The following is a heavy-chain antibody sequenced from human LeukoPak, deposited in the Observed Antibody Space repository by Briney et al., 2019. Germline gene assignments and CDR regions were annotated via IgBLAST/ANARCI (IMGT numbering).Heavy chain of an antibody. V-gene: IGHV1-69*04. D-gene: IGHD2-15*01. Sequence: SVKVSCKASGGTFSSYAISWVRQAPGQGLEWMGRIIPILGIANYAQKFQGRVTIAADKSTSTAYMELSSLRSEDTAVYYCARGTGSEAFDIWGPGTMVTVSS. CDR3: ARGTGSEAFDI. CDR1: GGTFSSYA. J-gene: IGHJ3*02. CDR2: IIPILGIA.